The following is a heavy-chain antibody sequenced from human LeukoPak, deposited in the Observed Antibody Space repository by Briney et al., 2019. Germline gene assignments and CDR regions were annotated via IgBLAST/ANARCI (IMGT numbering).Heavy chain of an antibody. Sequence: NPSETLSLTCTVSGGSISSYYWSWIRQPAGKGLEWIGRIYTSGSTNYNPSLKSRVTMSVDTSKNQFSLKLSSVTAADTAVYYCARGIPTEIAAAGNFDYWGQGTLVTVSS. D-gene: IGHD6-13*01. CDR3: ARGIPTEIAAAGNFDY. J-gene: IGHJ4*02. CDR2: IYTSGST. V-gene: IGHV4-4*07. CDR1: GGSISSYY.